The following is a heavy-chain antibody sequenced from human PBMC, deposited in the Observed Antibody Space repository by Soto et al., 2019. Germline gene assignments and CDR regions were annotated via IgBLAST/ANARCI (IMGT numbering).Heavy chain of an antibody. CDR2: ISAHNGNT. Sequence: QVHLVPSGAEVKQPGASVKVSCQASGYAFTTYGITWVRQAPGQGLEWMGWISAHNGNTHYAQKLQGRVTVTRDTSTRTAYMELRSLRSDDTAVYYCARGRYGDYWGQGALVTVSS. D-gene: IGHD1-1*01. V-gene: IGHV1-18*01. CDR3: ARGRYGDY. J-gene: IGHJ4*02. CDR1: GYAFTTYG.